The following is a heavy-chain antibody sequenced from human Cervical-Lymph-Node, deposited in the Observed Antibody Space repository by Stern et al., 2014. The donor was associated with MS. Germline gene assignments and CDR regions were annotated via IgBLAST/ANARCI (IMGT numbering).Heavy chain of an antibody. D-gene: IGHD6-13*01. CDR1: GGSISTDGYY. Sequence: QEKLQESGQGVAKPSQTLSLTCTVSGGSISTDGYYWTWIRQHPEKGVEWSGYIYFIGIPYYNPSLKSRVTMSLDTSKNQFSLNLSSVTAADTAIYYCARDDRGSSWYRFDFWGQGTLVTVSS. CDR2: IYFIGIP. V-gene: IGHV4-31*03. CDR3: ARDDRGSSWYRFDF. J-gene: IGHJ4*02.